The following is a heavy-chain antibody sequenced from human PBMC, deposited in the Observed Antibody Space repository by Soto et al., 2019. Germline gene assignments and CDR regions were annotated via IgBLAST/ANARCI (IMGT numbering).Heavy chain of an antibody. Sequence: GGSLRLSCAASEFTFSTYAMSWVRQAPGKGLEWVSTIGGSGSTYYADSVKGRFTVSRDNSKNTVYLQMNSLRAEDTAVYYCAKRAITTLKYFDYWGQGALVTVSS. J-gene: IGHJ4*02. CDR3: AKRAITTLKYFDY. V-gene: IGHV3-23*01. CDR2: IGGSGST. CDR1: EFTFSTYA. D-gene: IGHD6-6*01.